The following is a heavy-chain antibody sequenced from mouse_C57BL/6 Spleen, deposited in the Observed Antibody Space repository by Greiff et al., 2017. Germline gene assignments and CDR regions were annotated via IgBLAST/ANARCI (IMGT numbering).Heavy chain of an antibody. D-gene: IGHD2-4*01. Sequence: EVQLQQSGPELVKPGASVKISCKASGYTFTDYYMNWVKQSHGKSLEWIGDINPNNGGTSYNQKFKGKATLTVDKSSSTAYMELRSLTSEDSAVYYCARGVDYGRFAYWGQGTLVTVSA. CDR3: ARGVDYGRFAY. V-gene: IGHV1-26*01. CDR1: GYTFTDYY. J-gene: IGHJ3*01. CDR2: INPNNGGT.